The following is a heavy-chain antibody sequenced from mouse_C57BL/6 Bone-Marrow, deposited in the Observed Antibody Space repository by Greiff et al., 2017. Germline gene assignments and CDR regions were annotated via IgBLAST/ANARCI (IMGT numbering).Heavy chain of an antibody. D-gene: IGHD1-1*01. V-gene: IGHV6-3*01. CDR3: TGVVATKYFDV. Sequence: EVHLVESGGGLVQPGGSMKLSCVASGFTFSNYWMNWVRQSPEKGLEWVAQIRLKSDNYATHYAESVKGRFTISRDDSKSSVYLQMNNLRAEDTGIYYCTGVVATKYFDVWGTGTTVTVSS. CDR2: IRLKSDNYAT. J-gene: IGHJ1*03. CDR1: GFTFSNYW.